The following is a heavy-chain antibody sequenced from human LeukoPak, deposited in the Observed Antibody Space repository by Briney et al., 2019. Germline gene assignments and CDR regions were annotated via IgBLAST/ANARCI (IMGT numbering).Heavy chain of an antibody. CDR2: INHSGST. J-gene: IGHJ6*03. D-gene: IGHD5-18*01. CDR3: ARHAWIQLWLQYYYYMDV. CDR1: GGPFSGYY. Sequence: SETLSLTCAVYGGPFSGYYWSWIRQPPGKGLEWIGEINHSGSTNYNPSLKSRVTISVDTSKNQFSLKLSSVTAADTAVYYCARHAWIQLWLQYYYYMDVWGKGTTVTISS. V-gene: IGHV4-34*01.